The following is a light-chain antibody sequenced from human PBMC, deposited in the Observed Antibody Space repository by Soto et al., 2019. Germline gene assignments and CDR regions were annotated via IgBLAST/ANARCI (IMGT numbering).Light chain of an antibody. Sequence: QSVLTQPPSVSGAPGQRVTISCTGSRSNIGAGYDVHWYQQLPGTAPKLLIYGNSKRPSGVPDRFSGSKCGTSASLAITGLQADDEADDYCQSYDSSLSGSVFGGGTKLTVL. CDR1: RSNIGAGYD. J-gene: IGLJ2*01. CDR2: GNS. V-gene: IGLV1-40*01. CDR3: QSYDSSLSGSV.